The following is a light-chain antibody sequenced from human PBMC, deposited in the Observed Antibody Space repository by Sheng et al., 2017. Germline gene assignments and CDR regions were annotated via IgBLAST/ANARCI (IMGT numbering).Light chain of an antibody. CDR1: QSINNW. Sequence: DIQMTQSPSTLSASVRDRVTITCRASQSINNWLAWYQQKPGKAPKLLIYKASSLESGVPSRFSGSGSGTEFTLTISSLQPDDFATYYCQQYNSYPGTFGQGTKVEIK. J-gene: IGKJ1*01. CDR2: KAS. CDR3: QQYNSYPGT. V-gene: IGKV1-5*03.